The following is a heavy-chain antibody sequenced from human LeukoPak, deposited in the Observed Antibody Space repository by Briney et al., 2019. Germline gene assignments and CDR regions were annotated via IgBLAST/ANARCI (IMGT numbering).Heavy chain of an antibody. V-gene: IGHV3-20*04. D-gene: IGHD6-13*01. CDR1: GFTFDDYG. CDR3: AKDSSWSFDY. J-gene: IGHJ4*02. CDR2: INWNGGST. Sequence: GGSLRLSCAASGFTFDDYGMSWVRQAPGKGLEWVSGINWNGGSTGYADSVKGRFTISRDNAKNSLYLQMNSLGAEDTAVYYCAKDSSWSFDYWGQGTLVTVSS.